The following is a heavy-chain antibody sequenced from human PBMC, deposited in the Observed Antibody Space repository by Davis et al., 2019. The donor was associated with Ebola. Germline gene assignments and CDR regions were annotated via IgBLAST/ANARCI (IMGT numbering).Heavy chain of an antibody. Sequence: ASVKVSCKASRYTFADYYIQWGRQAPGQRLEWMGHNNLNSCATNYAHKFKGRVTMTRDTSISTVYMELSRLRSDDTAVYYCARGSLSDYGEFWLDPWGQGTLVTVSS. CDR2: NNLNSCAT. J-gene: IGHJ5*02. CDR1: RYTFADYY. CDR3: ARGSLSDYGEFWLDP. D-gene: IGHD4-17*01. V-gene: IGHV1-2*06.